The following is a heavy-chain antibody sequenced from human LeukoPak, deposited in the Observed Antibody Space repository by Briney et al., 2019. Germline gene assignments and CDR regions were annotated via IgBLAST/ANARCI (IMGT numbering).Heavy chain of an antibody. Sequence: SETLSLTCAVYGGSFSGYYWSWIRQPPGKGLEWIGEINHSGSTNYNPSLKSRVTISVDTSKNQFSLKLSSVTAADTAVYYCARVSGGSTQAGNFYFDYWGQGTLATVSS. V-gene: IGHV4-34*01. CDR2: INHSGST. J-gene: IGHJ4*02. D-gene: IGHD1-26*01. CDR3: ARVSGGSTQAGNFYFDY. CDR1: GGSFSGYY.